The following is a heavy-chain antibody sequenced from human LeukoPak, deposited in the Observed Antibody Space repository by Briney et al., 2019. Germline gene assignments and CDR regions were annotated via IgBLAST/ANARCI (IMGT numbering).Heavy chain of an antibody. CDR2: ISSSSSYI. D-gene: IGHD3-3*01. J-gene: IGHJ6*04. Sequence: GGSLRLSCAASGFTFSSYSMNWVRQAPGKGLEWVSSISSSSSYIYYADSVKGRFTISRDNAKNSLYLQMNSLRAEDTAVYYCAREVTIFGVVDPMDVWGKGTTVTVSS. V-gene: IGHV3-21*01. CDR3: AREVTIFGVVDPMDV. CDR1: GFTFSSYS.